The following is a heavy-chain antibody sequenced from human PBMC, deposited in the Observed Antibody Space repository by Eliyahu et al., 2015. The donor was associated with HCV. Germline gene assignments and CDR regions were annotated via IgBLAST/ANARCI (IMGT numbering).Heavy chain of an antibody. V-gene: IGHV1-2*02. Sequence: QVQLVQSGAEVKKPGASVKVSCKASGXTFTGYYMHWVRQAPGQGLEWMGWINPXSGGTNYAXKFQGRVTMTRDTSNSTAYMELSRXRSDDTAVYYCARGXLAAXPAYNWFDPWGQGTLVTVSS. D-gene: IGHD6-6*01. CDR1: GXTFTGYY. CDR2: INPXSGGT. J-gene: IGHJ5*02. CDR3: ARGXLAAXPAYNWFDP.